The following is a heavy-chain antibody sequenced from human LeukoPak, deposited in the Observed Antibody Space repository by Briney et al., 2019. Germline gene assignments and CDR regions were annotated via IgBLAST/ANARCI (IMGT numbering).Heavy chain of an antibody. CDR3: ASSGSRAFDI. CDR1: GGSFSGYY. CDR2: INHSGST. Sequence: NSSETLSLTCAVYGGSFSGYYWSWIRQPPGKGLEWIGEINHSGSTNYNPSLKSRVTISVDTSKNQFSLKLSSVTAADTAVYYCASSGSRAFDIWGQGTMVTVSS. D-gene: IGHD2-15*01. J-gene: IGHJ3*02. V-gene: IGHV4-34*01.